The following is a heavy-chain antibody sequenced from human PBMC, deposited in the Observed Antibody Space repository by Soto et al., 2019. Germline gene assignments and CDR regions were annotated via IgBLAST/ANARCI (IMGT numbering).Heavy chain of an antibody. CDR3: ARGVTAGVDY. D-gene: IGHD1-26*01. J-gene: IGHJ4*02. CDR1: GYSFTSLD. Sequence: ASVKVSCKASGYSFTSLDINWVRQATGQGLEWMGWMQPSSGRTGYAQKFQGRVTMTRDTSVNTAYMELSSLTSDDTAFYYCARGVTAGVDYWGQGTLVTVSS. CDR2: MQPSSGRT. V-gene: IGHV1-8*01.